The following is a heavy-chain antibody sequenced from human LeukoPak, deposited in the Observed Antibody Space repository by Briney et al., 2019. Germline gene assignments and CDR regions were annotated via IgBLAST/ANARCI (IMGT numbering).Heavy chain of an antibody. Sequence: AGGSLRLSCAASGFTFSSYGLHWVRQAPGKGLEWVAFIRYDGNNKYYADSVKGRFTISRDNSNNRLYLQMNSLRAEDTSVYYCAKAQPATAYCSGGSCYGVDSWGQGTLVTVSS. CDR3: AKAQPATAYCSGGSCYGVDS. CDR2: IRYDGNNK. V-gene: IGHV3-30*02. J-gene: IGHJ4*02. D-gene: IGHD2-15*01. CDR1: GFTFSSYG.